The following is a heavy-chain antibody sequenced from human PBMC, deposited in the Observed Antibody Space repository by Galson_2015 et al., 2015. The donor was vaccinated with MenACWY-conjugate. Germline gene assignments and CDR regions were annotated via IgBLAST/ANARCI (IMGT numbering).Heavy chain of an antibody. CDR3: ARGGGRDGYNLAAYYYGMDV. CDR1: GFAVSSNY. Sequence: SLRLSCAASGFAVSSNYMSWVRQAPGKGLEWVSVIYSGGSTYYADSVKGRFTISRDNSKNTLYLQMNSLRAEDTAVYYCARGGGRDGYNLAAYYYGMDVWGQGTTVTVSS. CDR2: IYSGGST. D-gene: IGHD5-24*01. J-gene: IGHJ6*02. V-gene: IGHV3-53*01.